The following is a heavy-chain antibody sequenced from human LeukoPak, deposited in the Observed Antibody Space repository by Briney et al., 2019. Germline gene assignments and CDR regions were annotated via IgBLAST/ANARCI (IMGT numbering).Heavy chain of an antibody. CDR2: IWVDGSNK. Sequence: GGSLRLSCSASGFIFNSYGMHWVRQAPGEGLEWVAVIWVDGSNKLYADSVKGRFTISRDNSKNTLSLQMNSLRAEDTAVYYCAREILVPAAIGAHGFDYWGQGILVTVSS. J-gene: IGHJ4*02. CDR3: AREILVPAAIGAHGFDY. V-gene: IGHV3-33*01. CDR1: GFIFNSYG. D-gene: IGHD2-2*01.